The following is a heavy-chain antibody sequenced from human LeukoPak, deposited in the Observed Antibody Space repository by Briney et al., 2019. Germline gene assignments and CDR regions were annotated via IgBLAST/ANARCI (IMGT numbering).Heavy chain of an antibody. CDR1: GFTSSNFW. J-gene: IGHJ4*02. V-gene: IGHV3-74*01. CDR3: ARTGGWLSNFDF. Sequence: GGSHRPSCTAYGFTSSNFWMHWVRQAPGKGLVWASGIDTAASATRYADSVQGRFTISRDSAKNMLFLQINSLRAEDTAVYYCARTGGWLSNFDFWGQRSMVTVSS. CDR2: IDTAASAT. D-gene: IGHD5-24*01.